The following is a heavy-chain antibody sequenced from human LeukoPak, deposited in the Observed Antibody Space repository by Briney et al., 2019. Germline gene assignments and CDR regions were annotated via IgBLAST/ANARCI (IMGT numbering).Heavy chain of an antibody. J-gene: IGHJ4*02. CDR1: GFTFSTYW. CDR3: ARDSAGNDY. CDR2: IKQDGSEK. Sequence: GGSLRLSCEASGFTFSTYWMSWVRQAPGKGLEWVANIKQDGSEKYYVDSVKGRFTISRDNPKNSLYLQMNSLRAEDTAMYYCARDSAGNDYWGQGTLVTVSS. D-gene: IGHD6-13*01. V-gene: IGHV3-7*01.